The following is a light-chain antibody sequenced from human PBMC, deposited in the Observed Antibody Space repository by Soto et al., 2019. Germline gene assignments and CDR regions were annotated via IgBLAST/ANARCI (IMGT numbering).Light chain of an antibody. CDR3: QQYNNWPLT. CDR2: RAF. Sequence: EIVMTQSPATLSLSPGERATLSCRASLSVSSDLAWYRQKPGQAPRLLIYRAFTRATGIPARFSGSGFGTDFTLTISSLQSEDFAVYYCQQYNNWPLTFGGGTTVDIK. V-gene: IGKV3-15*01. CDR1: LSVSSD. J-gene: IGKJ4*01.